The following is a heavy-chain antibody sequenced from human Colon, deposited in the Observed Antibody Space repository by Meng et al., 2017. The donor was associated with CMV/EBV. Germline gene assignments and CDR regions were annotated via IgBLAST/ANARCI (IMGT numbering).Heavy chain of an antibody. Sequence: GRSLRLSCAASGFTFDDYAMHWVRQAPGKGLEWVSGISWNSGSIGYADSVKGRFTISRDNAKNSLYLQMNSLRAEDTALYYCARRYCSGGSCYSYDYWGQGTLVTVSS. CDR3: ARRYCSGGSCYSYDY. V-gene: IGHV3-9*01. CDR2: ISWNSGSI. CDR1: GFTFDDYA. J-gene: IGHJ4*02. D-gene: IGHD2-15*01.